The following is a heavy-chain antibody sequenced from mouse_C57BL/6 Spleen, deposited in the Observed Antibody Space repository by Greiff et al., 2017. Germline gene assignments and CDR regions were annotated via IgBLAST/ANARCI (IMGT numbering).Heavy chain of an antibody. Sequence: VKLQESGPGLVQPSQSLSITCTVSGFSLTSYGVHWVRQSPGKGLEWLGVIWSGGSTDYNAAFISRLSISKDNSKSQVFFKMNSLQADDTAIYYCARKDGSCYYYYDMECWGQGTSVTVAS. CDR2: IWSGGST. D-gene: IGHD1-1*01. V-gene: IGHV2-2*01. J-gene: IGHJ4*01. CDR3: ARKDGSCYYYYDMEC. CDR1: GFSLTSYG.